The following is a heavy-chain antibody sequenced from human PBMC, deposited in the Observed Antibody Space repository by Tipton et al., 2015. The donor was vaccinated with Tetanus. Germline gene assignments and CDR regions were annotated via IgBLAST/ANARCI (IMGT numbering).Heavy chain of an antibody. CDR2: IYYSGST. CDR3: ARHGGELMLYYFDY. CDR1: GGSISSSSYY. Sequence: TLSLTCTVSGGSISSSSYYWGWIRQPPGKGLEWIGSIYYSGSTYYNPSLKSRVTISVDTSKNQFSLKLSSVTAADTAVYYCARHGGELMLYYFDYWGQGTLVTVPS. J-gene: IGHJ4*02. D-gene: IGHD1-26*01. V-gene: IGHV4-39*01.